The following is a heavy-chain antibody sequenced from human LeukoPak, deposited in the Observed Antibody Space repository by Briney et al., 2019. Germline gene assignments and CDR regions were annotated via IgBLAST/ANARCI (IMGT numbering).Heavy chain of an antibody. CDR3: ARTLDSSGYGY. CDR2: IYYSGST. D-gene: IGHD3-22*01. V-gene: IGHV4-59*01. CDR1: GGSISSYY. Sequence: SETLSLTCTVSGGSISSYYSSWIRQPPGKGLEWIGYIYYSGSTNYNPSLKSRVTISVDTSKNQFSLKLSSVTAADTAVYYCARTLDSSGYGYWGQGTLVTVSS. J-gene: IGHJ4*02.